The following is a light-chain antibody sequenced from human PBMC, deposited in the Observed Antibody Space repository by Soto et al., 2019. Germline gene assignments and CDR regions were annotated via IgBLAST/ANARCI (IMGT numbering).Light chain of an antibody. Sequence: EIVMTQSPATLSVSPGERATLSCRASQSVSNNLAWYQQKPGQAPRLLIYGSSIRATGIPARFSGSGSGTEFTLTISSLQSEDFAVYYCQQYHNWPPWTFGQGTKVEIK. V-gene: IGKV3-15*01. CDR3: QQYHNWPPWT. CDR1: QSVSNN. CDR2: GSS. J-gene: IGKJ1*01.